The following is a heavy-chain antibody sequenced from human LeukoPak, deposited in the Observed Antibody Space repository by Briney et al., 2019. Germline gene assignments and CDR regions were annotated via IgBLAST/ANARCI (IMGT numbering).Heavy chain of an antibody. CDR3: ARELPDRGRN. CDR1: GGSISSYY. V-gene: IGHV4-59*12. D-gene: IGHD3-22*01. Sequence: SETLSLTCTVSGGSISSYYWSWIRQPPGKGLEWIGYIYYSGSTNYNPSLKSRVTISVDTSKNQFSLKLSSVTAADTAVYYCARELPDRGRNWGQGTLVTVSS. CDR2: IYYSGST. J-gene: IGHJ4*02.